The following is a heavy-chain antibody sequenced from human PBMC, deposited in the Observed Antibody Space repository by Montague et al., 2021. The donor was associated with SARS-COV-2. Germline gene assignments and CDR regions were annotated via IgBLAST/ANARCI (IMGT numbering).Heavy chain of an antibody. Sequence: SETLSLTCTVSGGSISRYYWSWIRQPPGKGLEWIGHIYYSGSTNFNPSLKSRVAISVDTSKNQVSLKLRSVTAADTAVYYCARHVPFDGLRPWGQGTLVTVSS. CDR3: ARHVPFDGLRP. CDR2: IYYSGST. V-gene: IGHV4-59*08. CDR1: GGSISRYY. D-gene: IGHD4-17*01. J-gene: IGHJ5*02.